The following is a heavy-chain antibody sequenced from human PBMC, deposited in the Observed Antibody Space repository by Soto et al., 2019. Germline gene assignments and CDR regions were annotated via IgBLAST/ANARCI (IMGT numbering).Heavy chain of an antibody. J-gene: IGHJ5*02. CDR2: IYWDDDK. CDR1: GFSLTTSGVG. CDR3: AHRQVYTWNDLGFAP. V-gene: IGHV2-5*02. Sequence: QITLKESGPTLVTPTQTLTLTCTFSGFSLTTSGVGVGWIRQPPGKALEWLALIYWDDDKRFSPSLQSRLTVTTNTSKNQGVLTMTNVHPVDTATYFCAHRQVYTWNDLGFAPWGEGTLVSVSS. D-gene: IGHD1-1*01.